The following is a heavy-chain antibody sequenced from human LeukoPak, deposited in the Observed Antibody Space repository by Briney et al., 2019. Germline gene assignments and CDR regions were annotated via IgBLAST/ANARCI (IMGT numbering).Heavy chain of an antibody. CDR1: GFTFSSYS. J-gene: IGHJ4*02. CDR3: ARGTSIGDYYDSSGYYEDLDY. V-gene: IGHV3-21*01. Sequence: GGSLRLSCAASGFTFSSYSMNWVRQAPGKGLEWVSSISSSSSYIYYADSVKGRFTISRDNAKNSLYLQMNSLRAEDTAVYYCARGTSIGDYYDSSGYYEDLDYWGQGTLVTVSS. CDR2: ISSSSSYI. D-gene: IGHD3-22*01.